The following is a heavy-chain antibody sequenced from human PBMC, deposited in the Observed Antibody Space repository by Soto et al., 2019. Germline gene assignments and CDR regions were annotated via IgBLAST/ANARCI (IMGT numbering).Heavy chain of an antibody. Sequence: PVGSLRLSCAASGFTFSSYAMHWVRQAPGKGLEWVAVISYDGSNKYYADSVKGRFTISRDNSKNTLYLQMNSLRAEDTAVYYCARDPVVPAAHEYYYYYYGMDVWGQGTTVTVSS. V-gene: IGHV3-30-3*01. J-gene: IGHJ6*02. CDR2: ISYDGSNK. D-gene: IGHD2-2*01. CDR3: ARDPVVPAAHEYYYYYYGMDV. CDR1: GFTFSSYA.